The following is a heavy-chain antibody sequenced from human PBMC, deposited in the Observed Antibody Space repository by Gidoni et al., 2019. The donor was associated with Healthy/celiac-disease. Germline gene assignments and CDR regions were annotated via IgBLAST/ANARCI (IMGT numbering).Heavy chain of an antibody. Sequence: EVQLVESGGGLVQPGGSLRLSCAASGFTFSRFWRSWVRQAPGKGLEWVANIKQDGSEKYYVDSVKGRFTISRDNAKNSLYLKMNSLRAEDTAVYYCARDRAYYDFWSGPYGMDVWGQGTTVTVSS. CDR3: ARDRAYYDFWSGPYGMDV. V-gene: IGHV3-7*01. J-gene: IGHJ6*02. CDR2: IKQDGSEK. D-gene: IGHD3-3*01. CDR1: GFTFSRFW.